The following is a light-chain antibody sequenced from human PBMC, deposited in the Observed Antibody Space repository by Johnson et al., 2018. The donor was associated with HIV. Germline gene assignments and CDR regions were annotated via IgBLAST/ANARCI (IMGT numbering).Light chain of an antibody. CDR2: ENN. Sequence: QPVLTQPPSVSAAPGQKVTISCSGSRSNIGNNYVSWYQQLPGTAPKLLIYENNKRPSGIPDRFSGSKSGTSATLGITGLQTGDEADYYCGTWDSSLSAAPYVFGTGTKVTVL. V-gene: IGLV1-51*02. CDR1: RSNIGNNY. J-gene: IGLJ1*01. CDR3: GTWDSSLSAAPYV.